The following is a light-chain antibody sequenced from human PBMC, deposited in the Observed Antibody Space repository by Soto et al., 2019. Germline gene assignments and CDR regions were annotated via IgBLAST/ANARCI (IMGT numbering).Light chain of an antibody. CDR1: QSISSW. Sequence: DIQMTQSPSTLSASVGDRVTITCRASQSISSWLAWYQQKPGKAPKLLIYKASSLDSGVPSRFSGSGSGTKFTLTISHLQPDDFATYHCQQYNSFFTFGPGTKVDIE. V-gene: IGKV1-5*03. CDR2: KAS. CDR3: QQYNSFFT. J-gene: IGKJ3*01.